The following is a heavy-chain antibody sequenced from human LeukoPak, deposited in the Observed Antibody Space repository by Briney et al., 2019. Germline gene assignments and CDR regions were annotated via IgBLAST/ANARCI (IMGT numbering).Heavy chain of an antibody. CDR3: ARAPIYSSGWYDTGFDY. Sequence: SVKVSCKASGGTFSSYAISWVRQAPGQGLEWMGGIIPIFGTANYAQKFQGRVTITADESTSTAYMELSSLRSEDTAVYYCARAPIYSSGWYDTGFDYWGQGTLVTVSS. CDR2: IIPIFGTA. V-gene: IGHV1-69*13. J-gene: IGHJ4*02. CDR1: GGTFSSYA. D-gene: IGHD6-19*01.